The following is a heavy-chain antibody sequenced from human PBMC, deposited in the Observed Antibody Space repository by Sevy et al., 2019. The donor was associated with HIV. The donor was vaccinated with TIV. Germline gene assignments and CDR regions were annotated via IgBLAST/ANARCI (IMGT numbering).Heavy chain of an antibody. V-gene: IGHV3-66*02. Sequence: GGSLRLSCAISGFTVNDKYIIWVRQAPAKGLEWVSVIFSSGSTYYADSAKGRFTISRDNSKNTAYLQMNSVRAEDTAVYYCVSLFLSYRSGWSYFDYWGQGTLVTVSS. D-gene: IGHD6-19*01. CDR3: VSLFLSYRSGWSYFDY. CDR1: GFTVNDKY. CDR2: IFSSGST. J-gene: IGHJ4*02.